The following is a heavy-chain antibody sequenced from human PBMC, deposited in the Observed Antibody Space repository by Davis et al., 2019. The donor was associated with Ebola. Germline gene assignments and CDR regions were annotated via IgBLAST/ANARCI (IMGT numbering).Heavy chain of an antibody. Sequence: PGGSLRLSCAASGFTFSTYSMNWVRQAPGKGLEWVSSISSSGSYIYYADSVKGRFTISRDNAKNSLFLQMNSLRAEDTAVYYCARTPVDCSSTTCYAGEDYWGQGTLVTVSS. V-gene: IGHV3-21*01. CDR1: GFTFSTYS. D-gene: IGHD2-2*01. CDR3: ARTPVDCSSTTCYAGEDY. J-gene: IGHJ4*02. CDR2: ISSSGSYI.